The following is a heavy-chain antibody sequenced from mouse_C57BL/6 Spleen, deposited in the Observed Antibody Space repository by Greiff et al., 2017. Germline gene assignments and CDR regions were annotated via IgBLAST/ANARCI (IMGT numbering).Heavy chain of an antibody. V-gene: IGHV1-55*01. J-gene: IGHJ2*01. CDR3: ARSGHYYGSREYFDY. D-gene: IGHD1-1*01. CDR1: GYTFTSYW. CDR2: IYPGSGST. Sequence: QVQLQQPGAELVKPGASVKMSCKASGYTFTSYWITWVKQRSGQGLEWIGDIYPGSGSTNYNEKFKSKATLTVDTSSSTAYMQLSSLTSEDSAVYYCARSGHYYGSREYFDYWGQGTTLTVSS.